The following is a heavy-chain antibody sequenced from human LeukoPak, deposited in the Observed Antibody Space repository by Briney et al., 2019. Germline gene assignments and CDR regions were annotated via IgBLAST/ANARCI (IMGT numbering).Heavy chain of an antibody. CDR2: IWYNGKNK. Sequence: GTSLRLSCVASGFSFGGYGMNWVRQAPGKGLEWVAVIWYNGKNKYYPDSVKGRFTISRDTSKNTLYLQMNSLRAEDTAVYYCARELGGCTNGLCSYYFDYWGQGTLVTVSS. CDR3: ARELGGCTNGLCSYYFDY. V-gene: IGHV3-33*01. J-gene: IGHJ4*02. D-gene: IGHD2-8*01. CDR1: GFSFGGYG.